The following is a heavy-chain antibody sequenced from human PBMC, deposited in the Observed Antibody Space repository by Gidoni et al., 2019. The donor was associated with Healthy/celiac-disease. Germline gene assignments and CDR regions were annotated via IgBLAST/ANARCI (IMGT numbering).Heavy chain of an antibody. CDR2: ISSSSSYI. Sequence: CPASGFTFSSYSMNWVRQAPGKGLEWVSSISSSSSYIYYADSVKGRFTISRDNAKNSLYLQMNSLRAEDTAVYYCAREWGYYDSSGYSMGYFDYWGQGTLVTVSS. V-gene: IGHV3-21*01. J-gene: IGHJ4*02. D-gene: IGHD3-22*01. CDR3: AREWGYYDSSGYSMGYFDY. CDR1: GFTFSSYS.